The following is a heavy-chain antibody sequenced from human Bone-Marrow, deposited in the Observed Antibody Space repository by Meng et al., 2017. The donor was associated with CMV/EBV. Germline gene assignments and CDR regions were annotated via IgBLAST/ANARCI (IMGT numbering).Heavy chain of an antibody. D-gene: IGHD3-3*01. J-gene: IGHJ4*02. Sequence: ASGKVSCKASGYTFTDYYMHWVRQAPGQGLEWMGWINPNTGGTNYAQKFQGRITMTRDTSIRTAYMELSSLRSDDTAVYYCARAYDFWSGYYTYYFDYWGQGTLVTVSS. CDR1: GYTFTDYY. V-gene: IGHV1-2*02. CDR2: INPNTGGT. CDR3: ARAYDFWSGYYTYYFDY.